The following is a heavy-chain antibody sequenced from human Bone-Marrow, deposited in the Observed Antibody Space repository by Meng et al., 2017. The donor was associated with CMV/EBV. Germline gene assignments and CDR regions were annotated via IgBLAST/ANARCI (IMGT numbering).Heavy chain of an antibody. CDR1: GYTFTSYG. CDR2: ISPYNGNT. Sequence: ASVKVSCKASGYTFTSYGITWVRQAPGQGLEWMGWISPYNGNTNYAQKLQGRVTMTTDTSTSTAYMELRSLRSDDTAVYYRARVVPAATVDAFDIWGQGTMVTVSS. CDR3: ARVVPAATVDAFDI. D-gene: IGHD2-2*01. J-gene: IGHJ3*02. V-gene: IGHV1-18*01.